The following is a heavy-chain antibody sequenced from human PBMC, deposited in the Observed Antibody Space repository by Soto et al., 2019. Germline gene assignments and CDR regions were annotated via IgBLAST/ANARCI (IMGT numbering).Heavy chain of an antibody. Sequence: EVQLVESGGGLVKPGGSLRLSCAASGFTFNAAWLNWVRQSPGKGLEWVGRIKSKKDGETSGYAAPVKGRFTVSRDDSKNTLYLQMSSLKTEDTAVYYCTTDGAQYDSDGDYYEGRNWGQGTLVTVSS. CDR3: TTDGAQYDSDGDYYEGRN. J-gene: IGHJ4*02. CDR1: GFTFNAAW. CDR2: IKSKKDGETS. D-gene: IGHD3-22*01. V-gene: IGHV3-15*07.